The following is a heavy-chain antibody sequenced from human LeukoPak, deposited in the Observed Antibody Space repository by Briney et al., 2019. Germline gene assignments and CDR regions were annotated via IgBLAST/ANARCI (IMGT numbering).Heavy chain of an antibody. D-gene: IGHD3-22*01. CDR2: INPSGGST. Sequence: ASVKVSCKASGYTFTSYYMHWVRQAPGQGLEWMGIINPSGGSTSYAQKFQGRVTMTRDTSTSTVYMELSSLRSEDTAVYYCAILGYYYDSSDYSTLDAFDIWGQGTMVTVSS. J-gene: IGHJ3*02. CDR1: GYTFTSYY. V-gene: IGHV1-46*01. CDR3: AILGYYYDSSDYSTLDAFDI.